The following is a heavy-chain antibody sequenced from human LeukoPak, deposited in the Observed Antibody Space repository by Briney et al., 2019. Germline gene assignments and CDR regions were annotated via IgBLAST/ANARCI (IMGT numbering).Heavy chain of an antibody. V-gene: IGHV3-49*03. Sequence: GRSLRLSCTASGFTFGDYAMSWFRQAPGKGLEWVGFIRSKAHGGTTAYAASVKGRFTISRDDSKSIAYLQMNSLKTEDTAVYYCARTYYYDAGGYSLDSWGQGTLVTVSS. D-gene: IGHD3-22*01. J-gene: IGHJ4*02. CDR2: IRSKAHGGTT. CDR1: GFTFGDYA. CDR3: ARTYYYDAGGYSLDS.